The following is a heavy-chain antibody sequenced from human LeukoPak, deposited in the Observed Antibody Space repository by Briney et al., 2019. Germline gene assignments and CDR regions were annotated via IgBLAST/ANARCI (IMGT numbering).Heavy chain of an antibody. CDR2: IRSKANSYAT. V-gene: IGHV3-73*01. CDR1: GFTFSGSA. D-gene: IGHD5-24*01. Sequence: GGSLKLXCAASGFTFSGSAMHWVRQASGKVLEWVGRIRSKANSYATAYAASVKGRFTISRDDSKNTAYLQMNSLKTEDTAVYYCSSSDGPDYYYYYYMDVWGKGTTVTVSS. CDR3: SSSDGPDYYYYYYMDV. J-gene: IGHJ6*03.